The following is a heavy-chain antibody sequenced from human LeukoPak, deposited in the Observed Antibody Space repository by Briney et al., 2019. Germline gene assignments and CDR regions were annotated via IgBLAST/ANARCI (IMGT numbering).Heavy chain of an antibody. CDR3: ARIDHFPTYYYYYMDV. D-gene: IGHD3-3*02. CDR1: GGSFSGYY. V-gene: IGHV4-34*01. Sequence: SETLSLTCAVYGGSFSGYYWSWIRQPPGKGLEWIGEINHSGSTNYNPSLKSRVTISVDTSKNQFSLKLSSVTAADTAVYYCARIDHFPTYYYYYMDVWGKGTTVTVSS. J-gene: IGHJ6*03. CDR2: INHSGST.